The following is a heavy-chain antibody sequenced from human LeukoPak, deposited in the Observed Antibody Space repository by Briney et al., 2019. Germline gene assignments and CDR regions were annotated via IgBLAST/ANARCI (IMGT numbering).Heavy chain of an antibody. D-gene: IGHD1-7*01. CDR3: ARYNWNFRGDFDY. Sequence: SETLSLTCTVSGGSISSYYWSWIRQPPGKGLEWIGYIYYSGSTNYNPSLKSRVTISVDTSKNQFSLKLSSVTAADTAVYYCARYNWNFRGDFDYWGQGTLVTVSS. V-gene: IGHV4-59*01. CDR2: IYYSGST. J-gene: IGHJ4*02. CDR1: GGSISSYY.